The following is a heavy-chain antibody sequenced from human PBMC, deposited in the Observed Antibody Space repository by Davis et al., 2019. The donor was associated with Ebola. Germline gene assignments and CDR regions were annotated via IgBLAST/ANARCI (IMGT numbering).Heavy chain of an antibody. J-gene: IGHJ1*01. CDR1: GDSVSTNTAG. V-gene: IGHV6-1*01. CDR2: TYYKSKWNN. D-gene: IGHD5-24*01. CDR3: ARGWLRAYFQH. Sequence: HSQTLSLTCGISGDSVSTNTAGWNWIRQSPSRGLEWLGRTYYKSKWNNDYAVSVKSRITINPDTSKNQFSLQLNSVTPEDTAVYYCARGWLRAYFQHWGQGTLVTVSS.